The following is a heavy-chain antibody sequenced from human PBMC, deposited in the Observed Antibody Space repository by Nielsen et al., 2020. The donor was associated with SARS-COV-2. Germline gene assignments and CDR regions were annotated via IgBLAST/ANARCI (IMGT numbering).Heavy chain of an antibody. CDR2: INHSGST. CDR3: ARGGYSYGYGY. Sequence: GSLRLSCAVYGGSFSGYYWSWIRQPPGKGLEWIGEINHSGSTNYNPSLKSRVTISVDTYKNQFSLKLSSVTAADTAVYYCARGGYSYGYGYWGQGTLVTVSS. D-gene: IGHD5-18*01. V-gene: IGHV4-34*01. CDR1: GGSFSGYY. J-gene: IGHJ4*02.